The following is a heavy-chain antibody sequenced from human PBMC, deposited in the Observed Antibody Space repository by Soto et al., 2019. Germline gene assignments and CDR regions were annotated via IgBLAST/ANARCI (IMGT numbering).Heavy chain of an antibody. CDR2: IYYSGST. CDR1: GGSISSGGYY. D-gene: IGHD3-10*01. Sequence: QVQLQESGPGLVKPSQTLSLTCTVSGGSISSGGYYWSWIRQHPGKGLEWIGYIYYSGSTYYNPSLKSRVTTSVDTSKNPFSLKLSSVTAADTAVYYCSRVFAFGGMDVWGQGTTVTVSS. CDR3: SRVFAFGGMDV. J-gene: IGHJ6*02. V-gene: IGHV4-31*03.